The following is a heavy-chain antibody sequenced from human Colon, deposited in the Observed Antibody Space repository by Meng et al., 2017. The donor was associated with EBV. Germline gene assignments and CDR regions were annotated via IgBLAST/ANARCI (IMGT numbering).Heavy chain of an antibody. V-gene: IGHV4-4*02. J-gene: IGHJ4*02. CDR2: IYHGGNT. D-gene: IGHD5-24*01. CDR1: GASISSNNW. Sequence: QVQVQESGPGLVAPSGTLSLTCAVSGASISSNNWWSWVRQPPGKGLEWIGEIYHGGNTNYNPSLKSRVTISVDRSNDQFSLSLSSVTAADTAVYYCARGNAYNAPSFDYWGQGTLVTVSS. CDR3: ARGNAYNAPSFDY.